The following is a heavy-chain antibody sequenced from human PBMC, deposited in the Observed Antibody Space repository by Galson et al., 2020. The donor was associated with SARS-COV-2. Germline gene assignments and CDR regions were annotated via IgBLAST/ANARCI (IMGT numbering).Heavy chain of an antibody. CDR1: IGSMSDHY. CDR3: AKLAEGRRSSEDY. J-gene: IGHJ4*02. CDR2: IFYTGST. Sequence: ETSETLSLTCSVSIGSMSDHYWSWIRQPPGKALEWIGFIFYTGSTNYNASPKSRVTITLDTSKKQFYLRLTSVTAADTAGYYCAKLAEGRRSSEDYWGQGTLVAVSS. V-gene: IGHV4-59*08.